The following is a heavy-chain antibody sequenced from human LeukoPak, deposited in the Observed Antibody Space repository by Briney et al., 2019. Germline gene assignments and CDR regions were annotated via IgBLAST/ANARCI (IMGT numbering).Heavy chain of an antibody. CDR3: AKDIHYDILTGYPFDY. CDR1: GFTFDDYA. D-gene: IGHD3-9*01. Sequence: GRSLRLSCAASGFTFDDYAMHWVRQAPGKGREWVSGISWNSGSIGYADSVKGRFTISRDNAKNSLYLQMNSLRAEDTALYYCAKDIHYDILTGYPFDYWGQGTLVTVSS. J-gene: IGHJ4*02. V-gene: IGHV3-9*01. CDR2: ISWNSGSI.